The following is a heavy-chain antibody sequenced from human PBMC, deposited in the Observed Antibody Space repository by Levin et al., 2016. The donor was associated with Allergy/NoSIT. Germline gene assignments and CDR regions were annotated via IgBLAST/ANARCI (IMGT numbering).Heavy chain of an antibody. CDR3: ARESSSRLKVK. CDR2: IKEDGSEK. CDR1: GFTFSNFW. V-gene: IGHV3-7*04. D-gene: IGHD2-2*01. Sequence: GESLKISCAASGFTFSNFWVRWVRQAPGKGLEWVASIKEDGSEKYYVDSVKGRFTTSRDNARNSLYLQMNSLRADDTAVYYCARESSSRLKVKWGQGTLVTVSS. J-gene: IGHJ4*02.